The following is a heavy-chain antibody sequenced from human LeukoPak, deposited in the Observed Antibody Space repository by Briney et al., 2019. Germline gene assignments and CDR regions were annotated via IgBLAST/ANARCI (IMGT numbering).Heavy chain of an antibody. D-gene: IGHD5-12*01. CDR2: ISGGSTFT. V-gene: IGHV3-11*03. J-gene: IGHJ3*02. CDR1: GFTFNDDY. CDR3: ARRRYSAYGHAFDI. Sequence: NPGGSLRLSCASSGFTFNDDYMNWLRQAPGRGLEWLSYISGGSTFTKYADSVKGRFTISRDNAKNSLYLQMDSLRAEDTAVYYCARRRYSAYGHAFDIWGQGTMVTVSS.